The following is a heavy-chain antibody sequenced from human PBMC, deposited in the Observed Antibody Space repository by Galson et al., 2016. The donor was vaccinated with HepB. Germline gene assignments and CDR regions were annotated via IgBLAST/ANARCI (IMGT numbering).Heavy chain of an antibody. D-gene: IGHD5-24*01. Sequence: SLRLSCAASEFTVSNNYMSWVRQAPGKGLEWVSLIYSGGNTRYADSVKGRFTISRDNSKNTLYLQMNSLRREDTAVYYCARPRRWPQYYYGLDVWGQGTTVTVSS. CDR3: ARPRRWPQYYYGLDV. CDR2: IYSGGNT. V-gene: IGHV3-66*02. CDR1: EFTVSNNY. J-gene: IGHJ6*02.